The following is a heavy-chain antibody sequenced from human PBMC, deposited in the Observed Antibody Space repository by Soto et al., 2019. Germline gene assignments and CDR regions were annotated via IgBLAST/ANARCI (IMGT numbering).Heavy chain of an antibody. V-gene: IGHV4-61*01. J-gene: IGHJ4*02. CDR1: GGSVSSGSYY. D-gene: IGHD6-6*01. Sequence: NPSETLSLTCTVSGGSVSSGSYYWSWIRQPPGKGLEWIGYIYYSGSTNYNPSLKSRVTISVDTSKNQFSLKLSSVTAADTAVYYCARGRTEQLVKKYFDYWGQGTLVTVSS. CDR2: IYYSGST. CDR3: ARGRTEQLVKKYFDY.